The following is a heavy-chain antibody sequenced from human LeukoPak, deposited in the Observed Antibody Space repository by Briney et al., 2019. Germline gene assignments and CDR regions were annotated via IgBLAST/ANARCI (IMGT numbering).Heavy chain of an antibody. D-gene: IGHD3-22*01. J-gene: IGHJ4*02. CDR2: INWNGGTT. V-gene: IGHV3-20*03. CDR1: GFPFNDYG. CDR3: ARDKHYYDSSNYV. Sequence: GSLGLSLAASGFPFNDYGMRWGRQGPGKGLEWGSGINWNGGTTRYAHSLRGRFTISRDNPTNSLYLQMNSLSAEDTALYYCARDKHYYDSSNYVWGQGPLVPVSS.